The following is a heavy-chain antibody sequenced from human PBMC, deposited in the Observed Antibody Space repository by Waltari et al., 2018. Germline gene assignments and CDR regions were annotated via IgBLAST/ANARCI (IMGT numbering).Heavy chain of an antibody. V-gene: IGHV4-4*09. D-gene: IGHD2-15*01. CDR2: IYTSGST. CDR1: GGSISSYY. Sequence: QVQLQESGPGLVKPSETLSLTCTVSGGSISSYYRSWIRQPPGKGLEWIGYIYTSGSTNYNPSLKSRVTISVDTSKNQFSLKLSSVTAADTAVYYCARRLVAASPAFDYWGQGTLVTVSS. J-gene: IGHJ4*02. CDR3: ARRLVAASPAFDY.